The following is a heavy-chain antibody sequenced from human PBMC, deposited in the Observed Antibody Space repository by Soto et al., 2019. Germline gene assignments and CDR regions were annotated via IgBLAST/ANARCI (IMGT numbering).Heavy chain of an antibody. V-gene: IGHV1-69*06. D-gene: IGHD5-18*01. J-gene: IGHJ4*02. CDR3: ARFVDTAMVRVY. CDR2: IIPIFGTA. Sequence: SVKVSCKASGGTFSSYAISWVRQAPGQGLEWMGGIIPIFGTANYAQKFQGRVTITADKSTSTAYMELSSLRSEDTAVYYCARFVDTAMVRVYWGQGTLVTVSS. CDR1: GGTFSSYA.